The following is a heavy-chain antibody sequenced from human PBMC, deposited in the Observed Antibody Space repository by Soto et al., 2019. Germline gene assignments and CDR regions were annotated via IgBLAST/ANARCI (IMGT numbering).Heavy chain of an antibody. CDR1: GGSISSYY. J-gene: IGHJ6*03. CDR3: ARTGIAARPLYYDYMDV. Sequence: SETLSLTCTVSGGSISSYYWSWIRQPPGKGLEWIGYIYYSGSTNYNPSLKSRVTISVDTSKNQFSLKLSSVTAADTAVYYCARTGIAARPLYYDYMDVWSKGTTVTVSS. V-gene: IGHV4-59*08. D-gene: IGHD6-6*01. CDR2: IYYSGST.